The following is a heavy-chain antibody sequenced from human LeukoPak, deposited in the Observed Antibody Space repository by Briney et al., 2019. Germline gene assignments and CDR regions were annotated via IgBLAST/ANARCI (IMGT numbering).Heavy chain of an antibody. J-gene: IGHJ4*02. CDR3: ARGVVIAPQTFDY. V-gene: IGHV4-59*01. Sequence: SETLSLTCTVSGGSISSYYWSWIRQPPGKGLEWIGYIYYSGSTNYNPSLKSRVTISVDTSKNQFSLKLSSVTAADTAVYYCARGVVIAPQTFDYWGQGTLVTVSS. CDR2: IYYSGST. CDR1: GGSISSYY. D-gene: IGHD2-21*01.